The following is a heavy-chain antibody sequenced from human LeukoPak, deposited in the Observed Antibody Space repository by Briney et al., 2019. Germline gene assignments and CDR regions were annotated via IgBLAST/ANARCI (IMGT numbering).Heavy chain of an antibody. D-gene: IGHD2-2*01. CDR3: PRAQGCSSTSFHYYYYYYMDV. Sequence: GGSLRLSCAASGFTFSSYDKRGVRQAPGKGGEGGAVISYEGRNKYDEDSVKGRVTISRDKSKNKLYLKMNSLRAEDRAVYYCPRAQGCSSTSFHYYYYYYMDVWGKGTTLTVSS. J-gene: IGHJ6*03. CDR2: ISYEGRNK. CDR1: GFTFSSYD. V-gene: IGHV3-30*04.